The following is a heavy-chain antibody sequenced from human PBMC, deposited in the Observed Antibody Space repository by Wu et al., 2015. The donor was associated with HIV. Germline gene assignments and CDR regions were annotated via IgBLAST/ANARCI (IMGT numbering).Heavy chain of an antibody. Sequence: QVQLVQSGAEVKKPGASVKVSCKASGYTFTSYGISWVRQAPGQGPEWMGWISVYYGNTKYAQKVQGRVTMTTDTSTNTAYMELRSLRSDDTAVYYCARRGYCGGDCYGNALDIWGQGTMVTVXS. CDR2: ISVYYGNT. CDR3: ARRGYCGGDCYGNALDI. D-gene: IGHD2-21*02. J-gene: IGHJ3*02. V-gene: IGHV1-18*04. CDR1: GYTFTSYG.